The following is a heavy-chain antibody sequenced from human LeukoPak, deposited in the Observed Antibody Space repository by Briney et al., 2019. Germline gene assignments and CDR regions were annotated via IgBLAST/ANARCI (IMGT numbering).Heavy chain of an antibody. CDR3: ARDGVSTTPDFDY. J-gene: IGHJ4*02. V-gene: IGHV1-2*02. CDR2: IYPNSGAT. CDR1: GYTFTAYY. Sequence: GASVKVSCKTSGYTFTAYYMYWLRQAPGQGLECMGWIYPNSGATGYAQNFQGRVTMTRDTSVGTIYMELSRLRSDDTAVYYCARDGVSTTPDFDYWGQGTLVTVSS. D-gene: IGHD2-8*01.